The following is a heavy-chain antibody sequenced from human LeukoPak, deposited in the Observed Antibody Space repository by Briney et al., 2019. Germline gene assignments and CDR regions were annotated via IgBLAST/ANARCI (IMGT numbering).Heavy chain of an antibody. CDR3: ARDPYDSSWGLCYFDY. CDR1: GFTFSSYW. V-gene: IGHV3-7*04. CDR2: IKQDGSDK. D-gene: IGHD3-22*01. Sequence: GGSLRLSCAASGFTFSSYWMSWVRQAPGKGLECVANIKQDGSDKYYVDSVKGRFTISRDNAKNSLYLQMNSLRAEDTAVCYCARDPYDSSWGLCYFDYWGQGNLVTVSS. J-gene: IGHJ4*02.